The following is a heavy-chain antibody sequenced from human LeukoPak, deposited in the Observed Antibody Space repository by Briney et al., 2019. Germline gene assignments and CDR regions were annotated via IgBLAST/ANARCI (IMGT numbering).Heavy chain of an antibody. Sequence: GGSLRLSCAASGFTFSSYSMNWVRQAPGKGLEWVSSISSSSSYIYYADSVKGRFTISRDNAKNSLYLQMNSLRAEDTAVYYCAGGSSGWGHFDYWGQGTLVTVSS. V-gene: IGHV3-21*01. J-gene: IGHJ4*02. CDR2: ISSSSSYI. D-gene: IGHD6-19*01. CDR1: GFTFSSYS. CDR3: AGGSSGWGHFDY.